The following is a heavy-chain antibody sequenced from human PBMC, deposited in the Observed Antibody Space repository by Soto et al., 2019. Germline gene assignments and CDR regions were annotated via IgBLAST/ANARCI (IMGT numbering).Heavy chain of an antibody. V-gene: IGHV1-69*01. CDR3: ARGLSCGGGYYSHCDY. Sequence: VQLVQSGAEVKKPGSSVKVSCKASGGTFSNYPFIWVRQAPGQGLDWMGGIIPIFGTTDYGQRFQGRVTITSDESTNTAYIELSSMRADDTAVYYCARGLSCGGGYYSHCDYWCQRTMVIVSS. CDR1: GGTFSNYP. CDR2: IIPIFGTT. D-gene: IGHD2-21*02. J-gene: IGHJ4*02.